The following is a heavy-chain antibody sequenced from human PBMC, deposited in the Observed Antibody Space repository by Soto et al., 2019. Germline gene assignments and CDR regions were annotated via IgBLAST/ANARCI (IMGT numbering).Heavy chain of an antibody. CDR3: AAKPRYSSGWYGASTSSYYGMDV. J-gene: IGHJ6*02. CDR1: VFTFSYSA. Sequence: QMQLVQSGPEVKKAGTSVKVSCKASVFTFSYSAVPWVRQARGQRLEWIGWIGVNSGNTNLAQKSQERVTITRDKSTNTAYMELSGLRSDDTALYYCAAKPRYSSGWYGASTSSYYGMDVWGQGTTVTVSS. V-gene: IGHV1-58*01. D-gene: IGHD6-19*01. CDR2: IGVNSGNT.